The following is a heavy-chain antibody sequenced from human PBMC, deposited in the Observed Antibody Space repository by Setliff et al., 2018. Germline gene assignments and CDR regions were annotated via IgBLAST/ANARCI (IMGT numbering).Heavy chain of an antibody. CDR3: ARDTLTLKDITLFDY. CDR1: GFTFTDYL. Sequence: ASVKVSCKASGFTFTDYLINWMRQAPEQGLEWMGRINLNTGNIFYAQEFQGRVTLTRDTSINTAYVELTGLTYDDTAIYYCARDTLTLKDITLFDYWGQGTPVTVSS. D-gene: IGHD3-9*01. J-gene: IGHJ4*02. V-gene: IGHV1-2*02. CDR2: INLNTGNI.